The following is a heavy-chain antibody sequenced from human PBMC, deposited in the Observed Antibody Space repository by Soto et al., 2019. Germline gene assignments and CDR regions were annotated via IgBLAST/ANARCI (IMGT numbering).Heavy chain of an antibody. D-gene: IGHD7-27*01. Sequence: AGALRHSCAACGVTVSSYTMSWVRQAPGKGLEWVSTISGSGSSTYSADSVKGRFTISRDNSKNTLYLQMNSLRVEDTAIYYCAKAWGIDYWGQGT. V-gene: IGHV3-23*01. CDR1: GVTVSSYT. CDR2: ISGSGSST. J-gene: IGHJ4*02. CDR3: AKAWGIDY.